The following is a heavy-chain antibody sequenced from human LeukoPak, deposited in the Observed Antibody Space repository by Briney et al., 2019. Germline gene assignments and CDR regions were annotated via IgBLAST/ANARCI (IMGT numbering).Heavy chain of an antibody. Sequence: PSETLSLTCTVSGASLSSYYWSWIRQPAGKGLEWIGRIYTSGSTDYNPSLKSRVTMSVDTSKNQFSLKLSSVTAADTAVYYCARGGVGYYYGMDVWGQGTTVTVSS. D-gene: IGHD2-15*01. V-gene: IGHV4-4*07. CDR2: IYTSGST. J-gene: IGHJ6*02. CDR3: ARGGVGYYYGMDV. CDR1: GASLSSYY.